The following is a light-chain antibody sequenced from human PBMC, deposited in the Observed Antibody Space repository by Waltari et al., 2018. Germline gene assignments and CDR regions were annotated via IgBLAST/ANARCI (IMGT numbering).Light chain of an antibody. CDR3: QVWDSTIVV. CDR2: DDT. V-gene: IGLV3-21*03. J-gene: IGLJ2*01. Sequence: YVLTQPPSVSVAPGKTARLTCGGNNFEPKSVHWYRQKPGHAPVVVIYDDTDRPAWIPERFSGAKSGNTATLTISRVEAGDEADYHCQVWDSTIVVFGGGTKLTVL. CDR1: NFEPKS.